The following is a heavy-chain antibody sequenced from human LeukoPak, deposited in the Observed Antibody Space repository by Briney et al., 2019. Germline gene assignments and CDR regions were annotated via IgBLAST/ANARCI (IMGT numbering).Heavy chain of an antibody. CDR1: GGTFSSYA. CDR3: ARDARWLQTSHFDY. Sequence: ASVTVSCKASGGTFSSYAISWVRQAPGQGLEWMGRIIPILGIANYAQKFQGRVTITADKSTSTAYMELSSLRSEDTAVYYCARDARWLQTSHFDYWGQGTLVTVSS. D-gene: IGHD5-12*01. J-gene: IGHJ4*02. V-gene: IGHV1-69*04. CDR2: IIPILGIA.